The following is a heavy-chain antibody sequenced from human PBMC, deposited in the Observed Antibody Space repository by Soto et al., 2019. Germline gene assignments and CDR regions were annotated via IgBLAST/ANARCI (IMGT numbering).Heavy chain of an antibody. CDR1: GYTFTSYD. V-gene: IGHV1-8*01. D-gene: IGHD1-26*01. J-gene: IGHJ4*02. CDR2: MNTNSGNT. Sequence: QVQLVQSGAEVKRPGASVKVSCKASGYTFTSYDMNWVRQALGQGLEWMGWMNTNSGNTGYAQKFWGIVTMTRNTSMNVAYMELSSLRAEDTAIYYGARGLGSYYWDFDYWGQGTLITVSS. CDR3: ARGLGSYYWDFDY.